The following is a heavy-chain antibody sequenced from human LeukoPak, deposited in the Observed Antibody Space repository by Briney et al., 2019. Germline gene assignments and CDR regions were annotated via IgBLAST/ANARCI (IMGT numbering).Heavy chain of an antibody. V-gene: IGHV3-30*18. CDR2: ISYDGSNK. CDR1: GFTFSKFG. Sequence: GGSLRLSCTASGFTFSKFGMHWVRQAPGKGLEWVAVISYDGSNKYYADSLKGRFTISRDNSKNTVDLQMNSLRAEDTAVYYCAKDWEGVVVTAYPLDYWGQGTLVTVSS. J-gene: IGHJ4*02. D-gene: IGHD2-21*02. CDR3: AKDWEGVVVTAYPLDY.